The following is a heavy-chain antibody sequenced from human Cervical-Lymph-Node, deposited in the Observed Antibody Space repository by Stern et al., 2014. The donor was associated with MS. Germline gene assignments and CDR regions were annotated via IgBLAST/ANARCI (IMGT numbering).Heavy chain of an antibody. CDR2: ISPKNGDT. J-gene: IGHJ5*02. CDR1: GYPFSSYG. D-gene: IGHD4-17*01. Sequence: QVQLVQSAAVVKKPGASVKVSCKASGYPFSSYGISWVRQTARQGLEWMGWISPKNGDTKYAEKFQDRVTMTIDTSTSTVHMELGSLTSDDTALYYCARVKATVTSFLRWFDPWGQGTLVIVSS. CDR3: ARVKATVTSFLRWFDP. V-gene: IGHV1-18*01.